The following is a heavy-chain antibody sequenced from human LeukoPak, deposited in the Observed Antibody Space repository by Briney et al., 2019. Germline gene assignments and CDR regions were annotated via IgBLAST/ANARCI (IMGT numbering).Heavy chain of an antibody. J-gene: IGHJ4*02. CDR2: IYYTGST. D-gene: IGHD5-24*01. Sequence: SETLSLTCTVSGGSISRDYWSWIRQPPGKGLEWIGYIYYTGSTNYNPSLNSRVTISLETSKNQFSLNLSSVTAADTAVYYCARDQGDGYTSFDYWGQGTLVTVSS. CDR1: GGSISRDY. CDR3: ARDQGDGYTSFDY. V-gene: IGHV4-59*01.